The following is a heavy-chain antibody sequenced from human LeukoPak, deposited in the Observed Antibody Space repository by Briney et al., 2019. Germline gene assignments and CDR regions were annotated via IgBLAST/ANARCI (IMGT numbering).Heavy chain of an antibody. CDR3: AREPSRDGYTLYYFDF. V-gene: IGHV1-69*04. CDR1: GDSFIIYS. Sequence: ASVKVSCKASGDSFIIYSISWVRQAPGQGLEWMGRIIPTLGIANYAQKFQGRVTITADRSTSTAYMELSSLRSEDTAVYYCAREPSRDGYTLYYFDFWGQGTLVTVSS. CDR2: IIPTLGIA. D-gene: IGHD5-24*01. J-gene: IGHJ4*02.